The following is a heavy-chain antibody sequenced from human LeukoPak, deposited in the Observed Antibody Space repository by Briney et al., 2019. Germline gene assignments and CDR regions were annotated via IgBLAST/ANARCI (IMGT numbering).Heavy chain of an antibody. CDR3: AREYGDYSFGVNY. CDR1: GFTFSSYA. CDR2: ISYDGSNK. V-gene: IGHV3-30-3*01. Sequence: PGRSLRLSCAASGFTFSSYAMHWVRQAPGKGLEWVAVISYDGSNKYYADSVKGRFTISRDNSKNTLYLQMNSLRAEDTAVYYCAREYGDYSFGVNYWGQGTLVTVSS. J-gene: IGHJ4*02. D-gene: IGHD4-17*01.